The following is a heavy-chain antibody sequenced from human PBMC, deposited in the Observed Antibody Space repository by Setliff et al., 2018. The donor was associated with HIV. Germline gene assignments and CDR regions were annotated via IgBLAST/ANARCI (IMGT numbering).Heavy chain of an antibody. V-gene: IGHV1-18*01. D-gene: IGHD2-15*01. CDR2: ISAYNGNT. CDR1: GYTFTSYG. CDR3: ARVRQNSYWYYYYGMDV. Sequence: ASVKVSCKASGYTFTSYGISWVRQAPGQGLEWMGWISAYNGNTNYAQKLQGRVTMTTDTSTSTAYMELRSLRSDDTAVYYCARVRQNSYWYYYYGMDVWGQGTTVTVSS. J-gene: IGHJ6*02.